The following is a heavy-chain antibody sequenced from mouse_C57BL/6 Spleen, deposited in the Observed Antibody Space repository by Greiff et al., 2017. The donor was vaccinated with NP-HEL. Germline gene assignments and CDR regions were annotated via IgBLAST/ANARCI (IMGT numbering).Heavy chain of an antibody. CDR3: ARDDGYSGAY. V-gene: IGHV3-6*01. CDR1: GYSITSGYY. D-gene: IGHD2-3*01. J-gene: IGHJ3*01. CDR2: ISYDGSN. Sequence: VQLQQSGPGLVKPSQSLSLTCSVTGYSITSGYYWNWIRQFPGNKLEWMGCISYDGSNNYNPSLKNRISITRDTSKNQFFLKLNSVTTEDTATYYCARDDGYSGAYWGQGTLVTVSA.